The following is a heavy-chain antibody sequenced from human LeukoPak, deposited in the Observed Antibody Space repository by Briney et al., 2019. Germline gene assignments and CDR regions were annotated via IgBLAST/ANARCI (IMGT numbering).Heavy chain of an antibody. D-gene: IGHD2-15*01. CDR1: GYRFTSYW. CDR3: VGRGDCSGGSCYGGL. J-gene: IGHJ4*02. CDR2: IYPGDSDT. Sequence: GESLKISCKGSGYRFTSYWIGWVRQMPGKGLEWMGIIYPGDSDTRYSPSFQGQVTISAHKSISTAYLQWSSLRASDTAMYYCVGRGDCSGGSCYGGLWGQGTLVTVSS. V-gene: IGHV5-51*01.